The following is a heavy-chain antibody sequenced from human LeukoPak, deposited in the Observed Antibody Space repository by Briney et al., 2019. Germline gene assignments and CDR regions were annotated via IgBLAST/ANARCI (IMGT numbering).Heavy chain of an antibody. CDR2: IWYDGSNK. D-gene: IGHD3-3*01. V-gene: IGHV3-33*01. CDR3: ARRGGIHLECFDY. CDR1: GFTFSSFG. J-gene: IGHJ4*02. Sequence: GGSLRLSCAASGFTFSSFGMHWVRQAPGKGLEWVAVIWYDGSNKYYADSVKGRFTISRDNSKNTLYLQMNSLRAEDTAVYYCARRGGIHLECFDYWGQGTLVTVSS.